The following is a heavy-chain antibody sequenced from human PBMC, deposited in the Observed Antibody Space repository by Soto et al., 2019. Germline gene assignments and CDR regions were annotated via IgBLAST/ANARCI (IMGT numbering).Heavy chain of an antibody. D-gene: IGHD2-2*01. V-gene: IGHV1-3*01. Sequence: QVQLVQSGAEVKKPGASVKVSCKASGYTFTSYAMHWVRQAPGQRLEWMGWINAGNGNTKYSQKFQGRVTITRDTSASTAYMELSSLRSEDTAVYYCARGAPRADIVVVPAAMPGYYFDYWGQGTLVTVSS. CDR1: GYTFTSYA. CDR3: ARGAPRADIVVVPAAMPGYYFDY. CDR2: INAGNGNT. J-gene: IGHJ4*02.